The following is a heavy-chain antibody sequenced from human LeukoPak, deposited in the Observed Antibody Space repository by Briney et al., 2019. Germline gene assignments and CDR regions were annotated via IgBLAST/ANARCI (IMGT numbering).Heavy chain of an antibody. CDR1: GFSLSTSGVG. Sequence: SGPTLVKPTQTLTLTCTFSGFSLSTSGVGVGWIRQPPGKALEWLALIYWDDDKRYSPSLKSRLTITKDTSKNQVVLTMTNMDPVDTATYYCAHQTGGVLRYFDWLFDYWGQGTLVTVSS. V-gene: IGHV2-5*02. CDR2: IYWDDDK. D-gene: IGHD3-9*01. CDR3: AHQTGGVLRYFDWLFDY. J-gene: IGHJ4*02.